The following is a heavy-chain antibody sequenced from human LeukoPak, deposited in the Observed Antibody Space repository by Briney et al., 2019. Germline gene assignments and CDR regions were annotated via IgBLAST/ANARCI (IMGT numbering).Heavy chain of an antibody. CDR2: MNPNSGNI. V-gene: IGHV1-8*01. Sequence: ASVKVSCKASGYTFTSYDINWVRQATGQGLEWMGWMNPNSGNIGYAQKFQGRVTMTRNTSISTAYMEPSSLRSEDTAVYYCARPAARGHWFDPWGQGTLVTVSS. CDR3: ARPAARGHWFDP. CDR1: GYTFTSYD. J-gene: IGHJ5*02. D-gene: IGHD6-6*01.